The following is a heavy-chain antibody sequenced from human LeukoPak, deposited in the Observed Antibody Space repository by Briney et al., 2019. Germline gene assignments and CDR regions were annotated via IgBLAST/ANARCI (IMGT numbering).Heavy chain of an antibody. CDR2: IYYSGST. V-gene: IGHV4-59*01. CDR1: GESISGFY. Sequence: KPSETLSLTCTVSGESISGFYWTWIRQPPGKGLEWIGYIYYSGSTNYNPSLKSRVTISVDTSKNQFSLKLSSVTAADTAVYYCARTSGDSWGDYYYYYYMDVWGKGTTVTVSS. D-gene: IGHD6-13*01. J-gene: IGHJ6*03. CDR3: ARTSGDSWGDYYYYYYMDV.